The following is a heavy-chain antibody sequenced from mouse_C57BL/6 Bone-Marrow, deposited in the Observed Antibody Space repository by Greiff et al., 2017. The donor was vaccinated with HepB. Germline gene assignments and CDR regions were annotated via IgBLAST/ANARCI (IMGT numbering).Heavy chain of an antibody. CDR3: VRHNGGSSHWYFDV. V-gene: IGHV10-1*01. CDR2: IRSKSNNYAT. Sequence: EVQLVESGGGLVQPKGSLKLSCAASGFSFNTYAMNWVRQAPGKGLEWVARIRSKSNNYATYYADSVKDRFTISRDDSESMLYLQMNNLKTEDTAMYYCVRHNGGSSHWYFDVWGTGTTVTVSS. CDR1: GFSFNTYA. D-gene: IGHD1-1*01. J-gene: IGHJ1*03.